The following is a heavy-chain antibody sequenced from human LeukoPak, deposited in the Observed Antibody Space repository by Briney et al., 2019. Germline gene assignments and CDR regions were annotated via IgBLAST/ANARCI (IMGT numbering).Heavy chain of an antibody. Sequence: KTSETLSLTCTVSGGSISSSSYYWGWIRQPPGQALEWIGNIYYSGSTYYNPSLKSRVTISVDTSKNQFSLKLGSVTAADTAVYYCARHKSFYGSGSAFDYWGQGTLVTVSS. J-gene: IGHJ4*02. D-gene: IGHD3-10*01. CDR2: IYYSGST. CDR1: GGSISSSSYY. CDR3: ARHKSFYGSGSAFDY. V-gene: IGHV4-39*01.